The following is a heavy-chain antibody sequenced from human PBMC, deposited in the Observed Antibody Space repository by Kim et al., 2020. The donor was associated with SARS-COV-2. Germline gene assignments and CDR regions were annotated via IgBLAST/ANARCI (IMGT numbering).Heavy chain of an antibody. CDR2: ISYDGSNK. Sequence: GGSLRLSCAASGFTFSSYGMHWVRQAPGKGLEWVAVISYDGSNKYYADSVKGRFTISRDNSKNTLYLQMNSLRAEDTAVYYCAKLTTVTMHAFDIWGQGTMVTVSS. J-gene: IGHJ3*02. D-gene: IGHD4-17*01. CDR1: GFTFSSYG. V-gene: IGHV3-30*18. CDR3: AKLTTVTMHAFDI.